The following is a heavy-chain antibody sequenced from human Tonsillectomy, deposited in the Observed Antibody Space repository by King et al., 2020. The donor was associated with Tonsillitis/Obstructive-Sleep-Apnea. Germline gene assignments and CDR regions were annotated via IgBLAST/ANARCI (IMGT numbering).Heavy chain of an antibody. V-gene: IGHV4-34*01. CDR2: IHHSGST. CDR3: ASGSDFKWNV. Sequence: VQLQQWGAGLLKPSETVSLTCAVYGGSFRDYYCSWIRQSPGKGLEWLGEIHHSGSTKYNPSLKSRVTISVDTSKNQFSLKLNPVTAADTAVYFCASGSDFKWNVGGQGTLVTVSS. CDR1: GGSFRDYY. J-gene: IGHJ4*02. D-gene: IGHD1-20*01.